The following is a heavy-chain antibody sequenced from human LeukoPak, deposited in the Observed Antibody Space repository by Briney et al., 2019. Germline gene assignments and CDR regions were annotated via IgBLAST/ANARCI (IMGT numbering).Heavy chain of an antibody. V-gene: IGHV4-34*01. CDR3: ARGGKYSSGWYDYYYYGMDV. D-gene: IGHD6-19*01. Sequence: PSETLSLTCAVSGGSISSYYWSWIRQPPGKGLEWIGEINHSGSTNYNPSLKSRVTISVDTSKNQFSLKLSSVTAADTAVYYCARGGKYSSGWYDYYYYGMDVWGQGTTVTVSS. J-gene: IGHJ6*02. CDR1: GGSISSYY. CDR2: INHSGST.